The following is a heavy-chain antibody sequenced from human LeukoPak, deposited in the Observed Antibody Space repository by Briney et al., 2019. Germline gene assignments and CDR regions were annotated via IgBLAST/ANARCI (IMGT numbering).Heavy chain of an antibody. J-gene: IGHJ6*03. V-gene: IGHV3-7*01. D-gene: IGHD3-16*01. CDR3: ARCEGFYDYFSGNPTYYFYMDV. Sequence: PGGSLRLSCAASGITFSTYWMCWVRQAPGKGLEWVANIKEDGSETNYVESVKGRFFISRDNAKNSQRLQMNSLRVEDSAVYYCARCEGFYDYFSGNPTYYFYMDVWGKGTTVTVSS. CDR1: GITFSTYW. CDR2: IKEDGSET.